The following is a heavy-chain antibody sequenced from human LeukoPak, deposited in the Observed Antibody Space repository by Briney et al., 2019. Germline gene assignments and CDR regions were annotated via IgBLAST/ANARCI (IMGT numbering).Heavy chain of an antibody. CDR1: GFTFSDYY. Sequence: GGSLRLSCAASGFTFSDYYMSWLRQAPGKGLEWVSYISSSSSYTNYADSVKGRFTISRDNAKNSLYLQMNSLRAEDTAVYYCAREYYYGSGSYYYQGAFDYWGQGTLVTVSS. CDR3: AREYYYGSGSYYYQGAFDY. J-gene: IGHJ4*02. D-gene: IGHD3-10*01. V-gene: IGHV3-11*06. CDR2: ISSSSSYT.